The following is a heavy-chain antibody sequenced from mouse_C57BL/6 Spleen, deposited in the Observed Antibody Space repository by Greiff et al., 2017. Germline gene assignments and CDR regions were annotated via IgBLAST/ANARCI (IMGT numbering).Heavy chain of an antibody. V-gene: IGHV14-2*01. CDR3: AAHSSLSKYIASD. D-gene: IGHD2-5*01. CDR2: IDPEDGET. CDR1: GFNIKDYY. J-gene: IGHJ1*03. Sequence: EVQLMESGAELVKPGASVKLSCTASGFNIKDYYMHWVKQRPGQGLEWIGRIDPEDGETKYAPKFEGKATITADTSSNTAYLQLSSLTSEDTAVYYCAAHSSLSKYIASDWGTGTTVTVSA.